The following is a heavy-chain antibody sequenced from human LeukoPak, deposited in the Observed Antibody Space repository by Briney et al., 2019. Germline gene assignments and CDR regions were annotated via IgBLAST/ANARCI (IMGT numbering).Heavy chain of an antibody. D-gene: IGHD6-19*01. J-gene: IGHJ4*02. CDR2: INPSGGST. CDR1: GYTFINYY. V-gene: IGHV1-46*01. Sequence: ASVKVSCKASGYTFINYYIQWVRQAPGQGLEWMALINPSGGSTSYAQKFQGRVAMTRDTSTSTVYMELRSLRSEDTAVYYCARGPYSSGWYGLDYWGQGTLVTVSS. CDR3: ARGPYSSGWYGLDY.